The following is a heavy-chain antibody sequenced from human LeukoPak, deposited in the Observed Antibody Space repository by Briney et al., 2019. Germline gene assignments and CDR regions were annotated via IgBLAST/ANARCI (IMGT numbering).Heavy chain of an antibody. Sequence: PGGSLRLSCAASGFTLSTYTMNWVRQAPGKGLEWVSSISSSSNYIYYVDSVKGRFTISRDDAKNSLYLQMNSLRAEDTAVYYCAREISGSYYNWGQGTLVTVSS. CDR3: AREISGSYYN. D-gene: IGHD3-10*01. CDR2: ISSSSNYI. J-gene: IGHJ4*02. V-gene: IGHV3-21*01. CDR1: GFTLSTYT.